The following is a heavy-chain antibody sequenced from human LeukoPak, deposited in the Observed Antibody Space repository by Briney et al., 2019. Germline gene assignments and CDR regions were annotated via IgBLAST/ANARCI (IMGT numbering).Heavy chain of an antibody. J-gene: IGHJ5*01. CDR2: INPNSGGT. Sequence: ASVKVSCKASGYTFTGYYMHWVRQAPGQGLEWMGWINPNSGGTNYAQKFQGRVTMTRDTSISTAYMELSRLRSDDTAVYYCARAYDFWSGPSTGFDSWGQGTLVTVSS. CDR1: GYTFTGYY. D-gene: IGHD3-3*01. V-gene: IGHV1-2*02. CDR3: ARAYDFWSGPSTGFDS.